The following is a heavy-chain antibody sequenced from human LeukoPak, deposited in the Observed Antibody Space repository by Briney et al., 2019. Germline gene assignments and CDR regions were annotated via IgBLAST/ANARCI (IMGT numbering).Heavy chain of an antibody. CDR1: GFTFSSYW. V-gene: IGHV3-74*01. Sequence: GGSLRLSCAASGFTFSSYWMHWARQATGKGLVWVSRVNSDGSVTNYADSVEGRFTISRDNAKSTLYLQMNSLRAEDMALYYCVRTLAYYYDSGGFDYWGQGTLVTVSS. D-gene: IGHD3-22*01. CDR3: VRTLAYYYDSGGFDY. CDR2: VNSDGSVT. J-gene: IGHJ4*02.